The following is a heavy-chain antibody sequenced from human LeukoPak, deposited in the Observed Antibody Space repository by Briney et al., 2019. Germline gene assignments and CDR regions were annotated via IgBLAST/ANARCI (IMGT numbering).Heavy chain of an antibody. J-gene: IGHJ4*02. CDR1: GYTITGYY. CDR2: INPNSGGT. D-gene: IGHD5-18*01. CDR3: ARAHIRGYSYGYSRY. Sequence: ASVKVSCKASGYTITGYYMHWVRQAPGQGLEWMGWINPNSGGTNYAQKFQGRVTMTRDTSISTAYMELSRLRSDDTAVYYCARAHIRGYSYGYSRYWGQGTLVTVSS. V-gene: IGHV1-2*02.